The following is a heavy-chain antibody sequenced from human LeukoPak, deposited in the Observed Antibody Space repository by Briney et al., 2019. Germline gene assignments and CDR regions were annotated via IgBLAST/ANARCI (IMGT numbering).Heavy chain of an antibody. CDR2: IYHSGIT. Sequence: PSETLSLTCTVSGGSISSGGYYWNWIRQPPGKGLEWIGYIYHSGITYSNPSLKSRVTISVDKSKNQFSLKLSSVTAADTAVYYCAREKGSSSWFRYYFDYWGQGTLVTVSS. CDR1: GGSISSGGYY. J-gene: IGHJ4*02. CDR3: AREKGSSSWFRYYFDY. D-gene: IGHD6-13*01. V-gene: IGHV4-30-2*01.